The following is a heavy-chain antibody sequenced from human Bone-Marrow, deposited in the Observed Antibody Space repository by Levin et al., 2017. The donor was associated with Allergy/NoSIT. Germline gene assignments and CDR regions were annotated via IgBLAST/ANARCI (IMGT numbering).Heavy chain of an antibody. CDR1: GYSFISYD. V-gene: IGHV1-8*01. J-gene: IGHJ4*02. CDR2: MNPNSGNT. CDR3: ARRRGDCSGGNCYSTDY. Sequence: GESLKISCKASGYSFISYDINWVRQATGQGLEWMGWMNPNSGNTGYAQKFQGRVTMTRNTSISTAYMELSTLRSEDTAVYYCARRRGDCSGGNCYSTDYWGQRTLVTVSS. D-gene: IGHD2-15*01.